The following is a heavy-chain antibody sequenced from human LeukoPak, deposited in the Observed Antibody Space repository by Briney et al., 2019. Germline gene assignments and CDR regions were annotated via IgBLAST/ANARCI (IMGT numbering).Heavy chain of an antibody. CDR2: IWYDGSNK. D-gene: IGHD2-21*02. CDR3: AREGRCGGDCYYDY. J-gene: IGHJ4*02. Sequence: GRSLRLSCAASGFTFSSYGMHWVRQAPGKGLEWVAVIWYDGSNKYYADSVKGRFTISRDNSKNTLYLQMNSLRAEDTAVYYCAREGRCGGDCYYDYWGQGTLVSVSS. CDR1: GFTFSSYG. V-gene: IGHV3-33*01.